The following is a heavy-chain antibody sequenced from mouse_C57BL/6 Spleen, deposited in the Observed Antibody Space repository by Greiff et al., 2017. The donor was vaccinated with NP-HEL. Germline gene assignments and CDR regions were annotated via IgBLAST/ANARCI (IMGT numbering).Heavy chain of an antibody. Sequence: QVQLQQSGAELVKPGASVKLSCKASGYTFTEYTIHWVKQRSGQGLEWIGWFYPGSGSIKYNEKFKDKATLTADKSSSTVYMELSRLTSEDSAVYFCARHEEVDGNYVSAWFAYWGQGTLVTVSA. CDR2: FYPGSGSI. J-gene: IGHJ3*01. CDR1: GYTFTEYT. CDR3: ARHEEVDGNYVSAWFAY. D-gene: IGHD2-1*01. V-gene: IGHV1-62-2*01.